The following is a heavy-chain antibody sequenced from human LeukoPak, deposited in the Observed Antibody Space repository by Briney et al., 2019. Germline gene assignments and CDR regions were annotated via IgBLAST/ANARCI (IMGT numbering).Heavy chain of an antibody. CDR3: ARDPHSSSWYDY. D-gene: IGHD6-13*01. CDR1: GYTFTGYY. Sequence: ASVKVSCKASGYTFTGYYMHWVRQAPGQGLEWMGWINPNSGGTNYEQNFQGRVTMTRDTSTSTVYMELSSLRSEDTAVYYCARDPHSSSWYDYWGQGTLVTVSS. J-gene: IGHJ4*02. CDR2: INPNSGGT. V-gene: IGHV1-2*02.